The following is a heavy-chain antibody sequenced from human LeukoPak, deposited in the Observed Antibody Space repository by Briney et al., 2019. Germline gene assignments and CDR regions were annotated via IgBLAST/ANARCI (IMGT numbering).Heavy chain of an antibody. J-gene: IGHJ6*02. Sequence: ASVKVSCKASGYTFTSYGISWVRQAPGQGLGWMGWISAYNGNTNYAQKLQGRVTMTTDTTTSTAYMELRSLRSDDTAVYYCARSAGSTVTATDYYYYGMDVWGQGTTVTVSS. CDR2: ISAYNGNT. CDR1: GYTFTSYG. D-gene: IGHD4-17*01. CDR3: ARSAGSTVTATDYYYYGMDV. V-gene: IGHV1-18*01.